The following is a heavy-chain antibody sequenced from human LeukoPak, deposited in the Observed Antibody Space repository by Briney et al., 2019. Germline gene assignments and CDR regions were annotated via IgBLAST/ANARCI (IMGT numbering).Heavy chain of an antibody. V-gene: IGHV3-23*01. CDR1: GLTFSSYA. J-gene: IGHJ4*02. CDR3: AKDQYYYDSSGYYSPRVFDY. CDR2: ISGSGGST. Sequence: GGSLRLSCAASGLTFSSYAMSWVRQAPGKGLEWVSAISGSGGSTYYADSVKGRFTISRDNSKNTLYLQMNSLRAEDTAVYYCAKDQYYYDSSGYYSPRVFDYWGQGTLVTVSS. D-gene: IGHD3-22*01.